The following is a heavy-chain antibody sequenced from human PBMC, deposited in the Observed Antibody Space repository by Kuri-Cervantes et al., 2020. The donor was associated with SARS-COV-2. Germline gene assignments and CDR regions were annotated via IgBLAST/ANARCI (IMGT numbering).Heavy chain of an antibody. V-gene: IGHV4-34*01. D-gene: IGHD3-22*01. CDR1: GGSFSGYY. Sequence: SEILSLTCAVYGGSFSGYYWSWIRQPPGKGLAWIGEINHSGSTNYNPSLKSRVTISVDTSKNQFSLKLSAVTAADTAVYYCARRVVSGMDVWGQGTTVTVSS. CDR2: INHSGST. CDR3: ARRVVSGMDV. J-gene: IGHJ6*02.